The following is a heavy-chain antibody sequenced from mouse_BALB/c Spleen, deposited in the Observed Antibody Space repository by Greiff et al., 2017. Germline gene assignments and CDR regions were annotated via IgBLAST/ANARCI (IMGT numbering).Heavy chain of an antibody. J-gene: IGHJ3*01. CDR1: GFTFSSFG. D-gene: IGHD2-14*01. CDR3: ARLGRYDGFAY. V-gene: IGHV5-17*02. Sequence: DVHLVESGGGLVQPGGSRKLSCAASGFTFSSFGMHWVRQAPEKGLEWVAYISSGSSTIYYADTVKGRFTISRDNPKNTLFLQMTSLRSEDTAMYYCARLGRYDGFAYWGQGTLVTVSA. CDR2: ISSGSSTI.